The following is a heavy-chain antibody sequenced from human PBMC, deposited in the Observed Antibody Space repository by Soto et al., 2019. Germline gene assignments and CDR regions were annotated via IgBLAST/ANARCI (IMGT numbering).Heavy chain of an antibody. J-gene: IGHJ4*02. CDR3: ARHFRDAYTALAF. V-gene: IGHV4-39*01. Sequence: SETLSLTCTVSGGSVSSSSYSWGWIRQSPGKGLEWIGTIYSSENTYYNPSLLSRVTISVDTSKNEFSLSLSSVTAADTAVYYCARHFRDAYTALAFWGQGTLVTVSS. CDR1: GGSVSSSSYS. D-gene: IGHD2-2*01. CDR2: IYSSENT.